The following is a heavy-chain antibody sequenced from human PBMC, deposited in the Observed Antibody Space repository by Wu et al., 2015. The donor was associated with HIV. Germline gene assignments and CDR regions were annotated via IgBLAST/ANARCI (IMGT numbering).Heavy chain of an antibody. V-gene: IGHV1-2*02. CDR1: GSDFRGSF. CDR3: ARGGREDSYFDL. CDR2: INPDIGVT. J-gene: IGHJ2*01. Sequence: QVQLVQSGAEVKKPGASVKVSCKASGSDFRGSFMHWVRQAPGQGLEWMGWINPDIGVTQYEQKFQGRVTMTRDTSISGVYMELRSLKSDDTAVYFCARGGREDSYFDLWGHGTLVTVSS. D-gene: IGHD3/OR15-3a*01.